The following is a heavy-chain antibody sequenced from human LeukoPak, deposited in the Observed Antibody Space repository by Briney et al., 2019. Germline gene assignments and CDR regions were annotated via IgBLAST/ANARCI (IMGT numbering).Heavy chain of an antibody. CDR3: ARTTEGGYTYGYFYYYYMDV. CDR1: GGSFSDYY. D-gene: IGHD5-18*01. V-gene: IGHV4-34*01. CDR2: INHSEST. Sequence: PSETLSLTCAVYGGSFSDYYWSWIRQTPGRGLEWIGEINHSESTNYNPSLKNRLTISVDTSKNQFSLKLSSVTAADTAVYYCARTTEGGYTYGYFYYYYMDVWGKGTTVTISS. J-gene: IGHJ6*03.